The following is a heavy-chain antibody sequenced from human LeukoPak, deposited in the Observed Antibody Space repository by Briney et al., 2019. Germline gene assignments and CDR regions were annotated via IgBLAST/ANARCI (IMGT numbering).Heavy chain of an antibody. CDR1: GDIVYSNSAG. Sequence: SQTLSLTCALSGDIVYSNSAGWNWIRPSPSRGLEWLGRTYYRSKLYDDYAVSVKSRITINPDTSKNQFSLQLNSVTPEDTAVYYCARENSSSWYYYWGQGTLVTVSS. CDR3: ARENSSSWYYY. D-gene: IGHD6-13*01. J-gene: IGHJ4*02. V-gene: IGHV6-1*01. CDR2: TYYRSKLYD.